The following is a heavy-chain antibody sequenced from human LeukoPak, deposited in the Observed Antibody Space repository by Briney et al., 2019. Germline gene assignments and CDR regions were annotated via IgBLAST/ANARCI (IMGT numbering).Heavy chain of an antibody. CDR2: INGRGDT. CDR1: GWSFNDYY. J-gene: IGHJ5*01. D-gene: IGHD2-2*01. CDR3: ARGQVPAARGYNWFDP. Sequence: SETLSLTCAVYGWSFNDYYWNWIRQPPGKGLEWIGEINGRGDTNYNPSLKSRVTISVDTSKKQFSLRLTSMIAADTALYYCARGQVPAARGYNWFDPWGQGTMVTVS. V-gene: IGHV4-34*01.